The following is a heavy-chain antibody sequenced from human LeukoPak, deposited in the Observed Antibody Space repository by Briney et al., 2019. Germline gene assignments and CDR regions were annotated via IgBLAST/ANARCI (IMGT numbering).Heavy chain of an antibody. CDR2: INHSGST. V-gene: IGHV4-34*01. Sequence: TSETLSLTRAVYGGSFSGYYWSWIRQPPGKGLEWIGEINHSGSTNYNPSLKSRVTISVDTSKNQFSLKLSSVTAADTAVYYCASQMARGYDFWSGYFTGGNYGMDVWGQGTTVTVSS. CDR3: ASQMARGYDFWSGYFTGGNYGMDV. D-gene: IGHD3-3*01. J-gene: IGHJ6*02. CDR1: GGSFSGYY.